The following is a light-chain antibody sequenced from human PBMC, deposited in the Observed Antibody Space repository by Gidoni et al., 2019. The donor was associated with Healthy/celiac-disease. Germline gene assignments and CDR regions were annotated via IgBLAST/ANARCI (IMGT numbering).Light chain of an antibody. CDR2: KDS. J-gene: IGLJ2*01. CDR3: QSADSSGTSV. CDR1: ALPKQY. V-gene: IGLV3-25*03. Sequence: SYELTQPPSVSGSPGQTARITCSGDALPKQYADWYQQKPGQAPVLVIYKDSERPSGIPERFSGSSSGTTVTLTISGVQAEDEADYYCQSADSSGTSVFGGGTKLTVL.